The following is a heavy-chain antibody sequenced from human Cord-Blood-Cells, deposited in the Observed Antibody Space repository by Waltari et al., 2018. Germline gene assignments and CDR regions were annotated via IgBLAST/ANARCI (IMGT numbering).Heavy chain of an antibody. CDR2: IKSKTDGGTT. CDR3: TTGVLCDAFDI. V-gene: IGHV3-15*01. D-gene: IGHD6-6*01. J-gene: IGHJ3*02. CDR1: GFTFSNAW. Sequence: EVQLVESGGGLVKPGGSLRLSCAASGFTFSNAWMSWVRQAPGKEMEWVGRIKSKTDGGTTDYAAPVKGRFTISRDDSKNTLYLQMNSLKTEDTAVYYCTTGVLCDAFDIWGQGTMVTVSS.